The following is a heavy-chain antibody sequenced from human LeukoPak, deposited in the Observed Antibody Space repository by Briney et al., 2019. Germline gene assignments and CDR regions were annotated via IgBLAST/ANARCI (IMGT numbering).Heavy chain of an antibody. CDR3: ARSERGYSYGYLTFDY. V-gene: IGHV3-30-3*01. D-gene: IGHD5-18*01. J-gene: IGHJ4*02. CDR2: ISYDGTNK. CDR1: GFTFSSYA. Sequence: AGGSLRLSCAASGFTFSSYAMHWVRQAPGKGLEWVAVISYDGTNKYYADSVKGRFTISRDNPKNTLYLQMNSLRPEDTAVYYCARSERGYSYGYLTFDYWGQGTLVTVSS.